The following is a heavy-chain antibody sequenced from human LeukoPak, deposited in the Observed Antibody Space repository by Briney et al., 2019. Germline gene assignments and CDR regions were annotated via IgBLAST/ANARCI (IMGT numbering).Heavy chain of an antibody. CDR2: ISGSGGST. J-gene: IGHJ6*02. Sequence: SGGSLRLSCAASGFTFSSYAMSWVRQAPGKGLEWVSAISGSGGSTYYADSVKGRFTISRDNSKNTLYLQMNSLRAEDTAVYYCAKVGIAANLRGARYYYYGMDVWGQGTTVTVSS. V-gene: IGHV3-23*01. CDR1: GFTFSSYA. CDR3: AKVGIAANLRGARYYYYGMDV. D-gene: IGHD6-13*01.